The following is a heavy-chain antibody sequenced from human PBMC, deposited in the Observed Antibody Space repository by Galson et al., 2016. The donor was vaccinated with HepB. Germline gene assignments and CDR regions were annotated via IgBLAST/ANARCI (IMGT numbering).Heavy chain of an antibody. CDR1: GFPFSTHA. D-gene: IGHD6-6*01. CDR3: ARRIGGRPPWYFDL. CDR2: ILSDGTDK. J-gene: IGHJ2*01. Sequence: SLRLSCAASGFPFSTHAMHWIRQAPGKGLEWVAVILSDGTDKYYADSVKGRFTISRDNSKNTLYLQMKSLKTDDTAVYYCARRIGGRPPWYFDLWGRGTLVTVSS. V-gene: IGHV3-30*04.